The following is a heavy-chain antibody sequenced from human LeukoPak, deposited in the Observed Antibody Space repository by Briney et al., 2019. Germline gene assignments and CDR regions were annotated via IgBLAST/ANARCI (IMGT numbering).Heavy chain of an antibody. CDR1: GFTFSSYW. D-gene: IGHD3-3*01. Sequence: GGSLRLSCAASGFTFSSYWMSWVRQAPGKGLEWVANIKQDGSEKYYVDSVKGRFTISRDNAKNSLYLQMNSLRAEDTAVYYCARETPEKAFHYDFWSGSTSKHNTPEHDAFDIWGQGTMVTVSS. CDR2: IKQDGSEK. V-gene: IGHV3-7*01. J-gene: IGHJ3*02. CDR3: ARETPEKAFHYDFWSGSTSKHNTPEHDAFDI.